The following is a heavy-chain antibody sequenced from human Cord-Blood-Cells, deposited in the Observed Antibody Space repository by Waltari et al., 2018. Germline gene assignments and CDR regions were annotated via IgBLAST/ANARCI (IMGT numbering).Heavy chain of an antibody. Sequence: EVQLVESGGGLVKPGGSLRLSCAASGFTFSSYSMNWVRQAPGKGLEWVSSISSRSSYIYYADSVKGRFTISRDNAKNSLYLQMNSLRAEDTAVYYCARFSNNWFDPWGQGTLVTVSS. CDR2: ISSRSSYI. CDR1: GFTFSSYS. V-gene: IGHV3-21*01. J-gene: IGHJ5*02. CDR3: ARFSNNWFDP.